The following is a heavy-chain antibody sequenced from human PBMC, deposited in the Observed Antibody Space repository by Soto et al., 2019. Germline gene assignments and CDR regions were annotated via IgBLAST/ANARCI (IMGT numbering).Heavy chain of an antibody. CDR2: IYGGGST. Sequence: EVQLVESGGDLVQPGGSPRLSCAVSGFSVSSYYMNWVRQAPGKGLEWVSLIYGGGSTSYAASVTGRFTISRDNSKNTLYLQMNSLRADDTAVYYCARSSGWNRFDYWGQGNLVTVSS. CDR1: GFSVSSYY. V-gene: IGHV3-66*01. CDR3: ARSSGWNRFDY. J-gene: IGHJ4*02. D-gene: IGHD6-19*01.